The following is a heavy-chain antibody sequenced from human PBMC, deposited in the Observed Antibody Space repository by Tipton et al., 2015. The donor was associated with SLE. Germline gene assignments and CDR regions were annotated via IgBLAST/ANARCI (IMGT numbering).Heavy chain of an antibody. CDR3: ARDGAYGDFYFDY. V-gene: IGHV4-38-2*02. J-gene: IGHJ4*02. CDR1: GYSITSGYY. Sequence: TLSLTCSVSGYSITSGYYWGWIRQPPGKGLEWIGSMSQTGITYYNPTLMSRVTISGDTSKNQFFLNLDSVTAADTAVYYCARDGAYGDFYFDYWGQGMLVTVSS. D-gene: IGHD4-17*01. CDR2: MSQTGIT.